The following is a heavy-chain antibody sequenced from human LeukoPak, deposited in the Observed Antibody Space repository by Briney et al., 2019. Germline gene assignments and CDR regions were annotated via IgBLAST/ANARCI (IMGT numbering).Heavy chain of an antibody. D-gene: IGHD2-2*01. CDR3: ARVHCSSTSCYQGINFDY. CDR2: IYHSGST. J-gene: IGHJ4*02. CDR1: GGSISSGGYY. V-gene: IGHV4-30-2*01. Sequence: PSETLSLTCSVPGGSISSGGYYWSWIRQPPGKGLEWIVYIYHSGSTFYNPSLKSRVTISVDRSKNQFSLELSSVTAADTAVYYCARVHCSSTSCYQGINFDYWGQGTLVTVSS.